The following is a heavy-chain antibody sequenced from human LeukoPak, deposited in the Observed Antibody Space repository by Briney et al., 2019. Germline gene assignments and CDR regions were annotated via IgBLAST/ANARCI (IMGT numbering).Heavy chain of an antibody. Sequence: SETLSLTCTVSGGFISSSSYYWGWIRQPPGKGLEWIGSIYYSGSTYYNPSLKSRVTISVDTSKNQFSLKLSSVTAADTAVYYCANIVGAAYWYFDLWGRGTLVTVSS. V-gene: IGHV4-39*07. CDR3: ANIVGAAYWYFDL. CDR2: IYYSGST. J-gene: IGHJ2*01. D-gene: IGHD1-26*01. CDR1: GGFISSSSYY.